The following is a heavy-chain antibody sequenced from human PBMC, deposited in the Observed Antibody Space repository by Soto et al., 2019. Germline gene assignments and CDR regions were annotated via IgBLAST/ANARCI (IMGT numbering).Heavy chain of an antibody. J-gene: IGHJ3*02. CDR2: MNPNSGNT. CDR1: GYTFTSYD. V-gene: IGHV1-8*01. D-gene: IGHD6-6*01. CDR3: ARGPTRPYRPRGDAFDI. Sequence: ASVKVSCKASGYTFTSYDINWVRQATGQGLEWMGWMNPNSGNTGYAQKFQGRVTMTRNTSISTAYMELSSLRSEDTAVYYCARGPTRPYRPRGDAFDIWGQATMVTVSS.